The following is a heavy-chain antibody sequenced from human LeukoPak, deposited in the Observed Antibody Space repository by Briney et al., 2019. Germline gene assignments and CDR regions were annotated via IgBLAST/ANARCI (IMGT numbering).Heavy chain of an antibody. D-gene: IGHD2-8*01. Sequence: PGGSLRLSCAASGFTVSSNYMSWVRQAPGKGLEWVANMKQDGSEKDYVDYVKGRFTISRDNAKNSLYLQMDSLRAEDTAVYYCARDNGDWGQGTLVTVSS. CDR3: ARDNGD. J-gene: IGHJ4*02. V-gene: IGHV3-7*05. CDR1: GFTVSSNY. CDR2: MKQDGSEK.